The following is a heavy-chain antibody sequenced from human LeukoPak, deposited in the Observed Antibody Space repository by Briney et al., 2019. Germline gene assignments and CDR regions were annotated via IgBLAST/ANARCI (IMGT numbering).Heavy chain of an antibody. D-gene: IGHD2-21*02. CDR1: GFSFSTYG. CDR3: ARLVFDGDWYVDF. V-gene: IGHV3-33*01. CDR2: IWADGSQK. Sequence: PGGSLRLSCAASGFSFSTYGMHWVRQAPGKGPEWVAAIWADGSQKYYADSVTGRVTISRDNPKSTLYLQVNSLRAEDTAVYYCARLVFDGDWYVDFWGQGTLVTVSS. J-gene: IGHJ4*02.